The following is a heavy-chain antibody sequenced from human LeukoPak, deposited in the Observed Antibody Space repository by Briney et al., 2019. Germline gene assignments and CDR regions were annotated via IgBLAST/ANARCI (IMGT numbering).Heavy chain of an antibody. CDR2: IIPILGIA. D-gene: IGHD6-13*01. Sequence: ASVKVSCKASGGTFSSYAISWVRQAPGQGLEWMGRIIPILGIANYAHKFQGRVTITADKSTSTAYMELSSLRSEDTAVYYCASHIAAAAFSFDYWGQGTLVTVSS. CDR3: ASHIAAAAFSFDY. V-gene: IGHV1-69*04. J-gene: IGHJ4*02. CDR1: GGTFSSYA.